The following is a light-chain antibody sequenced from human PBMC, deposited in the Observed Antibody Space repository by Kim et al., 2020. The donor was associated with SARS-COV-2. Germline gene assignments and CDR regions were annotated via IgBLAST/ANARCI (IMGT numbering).Light chain of an antibody. CDR1: QDIRNY. J-gene: IGKJ5*01. CDR2: GAS. Sequence: GDRVTSPCRASQDIRNYLGWYQQNPGRAPKRLIYGASSLQSGVPSRFSGSGSGTEFTLTISSLQPEDFAPYFCLQHNTYPITFGQGTRLEIK. CDR3: LQHNTYPIT. V-gene: IGKV1-17*01.